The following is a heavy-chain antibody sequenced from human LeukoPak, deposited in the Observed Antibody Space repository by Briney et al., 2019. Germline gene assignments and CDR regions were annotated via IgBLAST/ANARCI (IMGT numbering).Heavy chain of an antibody. V-gene: IGHV1-69*01. CDR3: ARGSSGWFIFYYFDY. Sequence: SSVKVFCKASGGTFSSYAISWVRQAPGQGVEWMGGIIPIFGTANYAQKFQGRVTITADESTSTAYMELSSLRSEDTAVYYCARGSSGWFIFYYFDYWGQGTLVTVSS. CDR1: GGTFSSYA. D-gene: IGHD6-19*01. CDR2: IIPIFGTA. J-gene: IGHJ4*02.